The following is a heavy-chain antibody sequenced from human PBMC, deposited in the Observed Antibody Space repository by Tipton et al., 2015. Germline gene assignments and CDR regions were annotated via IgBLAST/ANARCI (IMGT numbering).Heavy chain of an antibody. CDR1: GFTFSSYA. J-gene: IGHJ6*02. Sequence: SLRLSCAASGFTFSSYAMSWVRQAPGKGLEWVSSISGSGGSTYYADSVKGRFTISRDNSKNTLYLQMNSLRAEDTAVYYCSRDQGSSWSYYYGLDVWGQGTTVTVSS. CDR3: SRDQGSSWSYYYGLDV. D-gene: IGHD6-13*01. CDR2: ISGSGGST. V-gene: IGHV3-23*01.